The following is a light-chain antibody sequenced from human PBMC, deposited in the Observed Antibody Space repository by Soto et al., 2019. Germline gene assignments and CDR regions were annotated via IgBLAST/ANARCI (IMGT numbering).Light chain of an antibody. Sequence: DTVLTQSPCTLSLSAGERATLSCRASQTLRGRYLAWYQQKPGQAPRLLIYGASSRDTGIPDRFSGSGSGTDFTLTIRSLEPEDFAVYYCQQYGSSPRTFGQGTKVDIK. V-gene: IGKV3-20*01. CDR2: GAS. CDR1: QTLRGRY. CDR3: QQYGSSPRT. J-gene: IGKJ1*01.